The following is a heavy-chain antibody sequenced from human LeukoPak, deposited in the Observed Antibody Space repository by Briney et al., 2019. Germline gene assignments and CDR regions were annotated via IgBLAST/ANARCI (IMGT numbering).Heavy chain of an antibody. CDR3: ARGFRIFGVVTAIFDY. Sequence: SVKVSCKASGGTFSSYAISWVRQAPGQGLEWMGRIIPILGIANYAQKLQGRVTITADKSTSTAYMELSSLRSEDTAVYYCARGFRIFGVVTAIFDYWGQGTLVTVSS. D-gene: IGHD3-3*01. V-gene: IGHV1-69*04. CDR2: IIPILGIA. CDR1: GGTFSSYA. J-gene: IGHJ4*02.